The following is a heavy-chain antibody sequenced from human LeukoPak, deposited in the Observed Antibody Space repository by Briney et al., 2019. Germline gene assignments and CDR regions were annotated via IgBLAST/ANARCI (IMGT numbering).Heavy chain of an antibody. J-gene: IGHJ5*02. Sequence: GGSLRLSCAASGFTFSSYGMHWVRQAPGKGLEWVAVISYDGSNKYYADSVKGRFTISRDNSKNTLYLQMNSLRAEDTAVYYCAKDRGGFNWFDPWGQGALVIVSS. CDR2: ISYDGSNK. CDR1: GFTFSSYG. V-gene: IGHV3-30*18. CDR3: AKDRGGFNWFDP. D-gene: IGHD3-10*01.